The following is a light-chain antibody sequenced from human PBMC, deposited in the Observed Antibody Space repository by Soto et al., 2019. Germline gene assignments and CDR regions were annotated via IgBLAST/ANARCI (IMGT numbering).Light chain of an antibody. V-gene: IGLV1-40*01. CDR3: QSYDSSLTASV. Sequence: QSVLTPPPSVSGAPGQRVTIACTGSSSNIGAGYDVHWYQQLPGTAPRLLIYGNTSRPSGVPDRFSGSQSGTSASLAIIGLQADDQADYYCQSYDSSLTASVFGGGTQLTVL. J-gene: IGLJ2*01. CDR2: GNT. CDR1: SSNIGAGYD.